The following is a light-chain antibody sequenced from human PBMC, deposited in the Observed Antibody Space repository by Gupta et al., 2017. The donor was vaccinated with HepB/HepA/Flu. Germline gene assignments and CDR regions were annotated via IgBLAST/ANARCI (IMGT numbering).Light chain of an antibody. V-gene: IGLV3-1*01. J-gene: IGLJ2*01. CDR1: KLGNKY. CDR2: QDT. CDR3: QAWDSSTAVV. Sequence: SYELTQPPSVSVSPGQTASITCSGDKLGNKYAHWYQQKPGQSPILVIYQDTKRPSGIPERFSGSNSGNTATLTISGTQPMDEADYYCQAWDSSTAVVFGGGTKLTVL.